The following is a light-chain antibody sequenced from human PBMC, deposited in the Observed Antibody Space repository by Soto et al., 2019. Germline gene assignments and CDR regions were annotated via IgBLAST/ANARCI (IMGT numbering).Light chain of an antibody. CDR1: QSVSSSY. CDR3: QHYRTS. CDR2: GAS. Sequence: EIVLTQSPGTLSLSPGERATLSCRASQSVSSSYLAWYQQKPGQAPRLLIYGASSRATGIPDRFSGSGSGTVFTLTITRLEPEDFEVYYCQHYRTSFGGGTKVEIK. J-gene: IGKJ4*01. V-gene: IGKV3-20*01.